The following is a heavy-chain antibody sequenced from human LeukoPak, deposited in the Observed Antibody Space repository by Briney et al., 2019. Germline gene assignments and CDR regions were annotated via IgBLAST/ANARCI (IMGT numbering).Heavy chain of an antibody. D-gene: IGHD5-24*01. CDR3: ATWLQMHF. Sequence: SETLSLTCAVSGGSIRGSDFYWGWIRQPPGKGLEWIGTIYSTGSTYYNASLKSRVTISVDTSKNQFSLRLTSVTAADTAVYYCATWLQMHFWGQGTLVTVSS. CDR2: IYSTGST. CDR1: GGSIRGSDFY. V-gene: IGHV4-39*07. J-gene: IGHJ4*02.